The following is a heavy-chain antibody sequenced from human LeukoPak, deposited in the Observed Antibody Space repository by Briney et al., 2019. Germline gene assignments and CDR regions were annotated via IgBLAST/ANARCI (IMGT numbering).Heavy chain of an antibody. J-gene: IGHJ4*02. CDR1: GFTFSSYW. CDR2: IRPDGSEK. D-gene: IGHD2-21*02. Sequence: GGSLRLSCVASGFTFSSYWMSWVRQAPGKGLEWVANIRPDGSEKYYVDSVKGRLTISRDNAKNSLYLQMNSLRAEDTALYYCAKDRFSYCGGDCPFDYWGQGTLVTVSS. CDR3: AKDRFSYCGGDCPFDY. V-gene: IGHV3-7*03.